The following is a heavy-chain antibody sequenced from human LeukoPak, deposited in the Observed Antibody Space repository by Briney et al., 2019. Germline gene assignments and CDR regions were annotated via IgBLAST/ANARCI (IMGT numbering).Heavy chain of an antibody. D-gene: IGHD3-10*01. Sequence: SETLSLTCAVYGGSFSGYYWSWIRQPPGKGLEWIGEINHSGSTNYNPSLRSRGTISVDTSKNQFSLKLSSVTAADTAVYYCARGPITMVRGAHYYGMDVWGKGTTVTVSS. CDR1: GGSFSGYY. V-gene: IGHV4-34*01. CDR2: INHSGST. CDR3: ARGPITMVRGAHYYGMDV. J-gene: IGHJ6*04.